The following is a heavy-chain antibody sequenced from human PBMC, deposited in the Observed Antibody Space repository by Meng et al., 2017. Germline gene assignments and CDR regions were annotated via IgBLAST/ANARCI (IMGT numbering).Heavy chain of an antibody. J-gene: IGHJ1*01. CDR2: VDPEDGET. D-gene: IGHD2-15*01. V-gene: IGHV1-69-2*01. CDR3: ATDRDRDRHFQH. CDR1: GNTSTHVS. Sequence: GSTAKISSKGSGNTSTHVSVHGVQQPRGKGLGWMGLVDPEDGETIYAETCPRRVTMTADPSPDTAYMELSSLRSEDTAVYYCATDRDRDRHFQHWGQGTLVTVSS.